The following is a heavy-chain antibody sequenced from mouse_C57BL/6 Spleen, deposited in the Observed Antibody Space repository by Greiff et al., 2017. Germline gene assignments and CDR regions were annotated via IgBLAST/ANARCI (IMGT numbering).Heavy chain of an antibody. V-gene: IGHV1-36*01. CDR1: GFTFTDYY. CDR3: ANDPTGYYSMDY. D-gene: IGHD4-1*02. Sequence: VQLQQSGPVLVKPGPSVKISCKASGFTFTDYYMNWVKQSPGKSLEWIGLVYPYNGGTSYNQKFKGKATLTVDNSSSTAYMELSSLPSEDSAVYSCANDPTGYYSMDYWGQGTSVTVSS. CDR2: VYPYNGGT. J-gene: IGHJ4*01.